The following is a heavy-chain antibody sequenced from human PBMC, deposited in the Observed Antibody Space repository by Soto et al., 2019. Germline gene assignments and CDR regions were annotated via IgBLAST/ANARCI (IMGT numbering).Heavy chain of an antibody. Sequence: GPLRLSCVASGFTFSNYARNCVRQAPGKGLEWVSAISGGAGSTNYADSVKGRFTISRDTSKNTLFLQMNSLRADDTAVYYCAKDAYGFDYWGQGTLVTVSS. CDR1: GFTFSNYA. J-gene: IGHJ4*02. D-gene: IGHD3-10*01. CDR3: AKDAYGFDY. CDR2: ISGGAGST. V-gene: IGHV3-23*01.